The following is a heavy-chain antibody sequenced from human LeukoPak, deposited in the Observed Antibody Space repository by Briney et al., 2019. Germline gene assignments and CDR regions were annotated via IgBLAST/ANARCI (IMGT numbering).Heavy chain of an antibody. V-gene: IGHV3-23*01. J-gene: IGHJ5*02. CDR2: ISGSGDST. D-gene: IGHD2-2*01. CDR3: AKDLIHCSSTSCS. CDR1: GFTFSSYA. Sequence: GGSLRLSCAASGFTFSSYAMNWVRQAPGKGLEWVSAISGSGDSTYYADSVKGRFTISRDNSKNTLYLQMNSLRAEDTAVYYCAKDLIHCSSTSCSWGQGTLVTVSS.